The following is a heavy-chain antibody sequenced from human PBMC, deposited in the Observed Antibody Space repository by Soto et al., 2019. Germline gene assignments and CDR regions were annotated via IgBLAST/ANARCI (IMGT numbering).Heavy chain of an antibody. CDR3: ASHPGLGY. V-gene: IGHV3-66*04. CDR2: IYSGGTT. CDR1: GLSVSNNY. Sequence: EVQLEESGGGLVQPGGSLRISCAASGLSVSNNYMSWVRQAPGKGLEGVSVIYSGGTTYYGDSVKGRFSISRDNSKNTLILQMNNLRAEDTAVYYCASHPGLGYWGQGTLVTVSS. D-gene: IGHD3-9*01. J-gene: IGHJ4*01.